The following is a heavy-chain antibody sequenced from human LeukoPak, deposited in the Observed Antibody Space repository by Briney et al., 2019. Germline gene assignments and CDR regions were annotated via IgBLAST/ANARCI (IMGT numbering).Heavy chain of an antibody. CDR2: ISGSGGST. Sequence: PGGSLRLSCAASGFTFSSYAMSWVRQAPGKGLEWVPAISGSGGSTYYADSVKGRFTISRDNSKNTLYLQMNSLRAEDTAVYYCAKVPGGSGWYELNWFDPWGQGTLVTVSS. J-gene: IGHJ5*02. CDR1: GFTFSSYA. V-gene: IGHV3-23*01. D-gene: IGHD6-19*01. CDR3: AKVPGGSGWYELNWFDP.